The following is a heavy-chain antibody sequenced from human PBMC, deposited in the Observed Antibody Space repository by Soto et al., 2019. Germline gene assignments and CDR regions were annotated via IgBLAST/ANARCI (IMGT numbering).Heavy chain of an antibody. CDR1: GFTFSSYA. CDR2: ISGSGGST. D-gene: IGHD1-26*01. V-gene: IGHV3-23*01. CDR3: ARRGSGRDSVY. J-gene: IGHJ4*02. Sequence: EVQLLESGGGLVQPGGSLRLSCAASGFTFSSYAMRWVRQAPGKGLEWVSAISGSGGSTYYADSVKGRFTISRDNSKNWLYRQLNRLRAEDAAVYYCARRGSGRDSVYWGQGTLVTVSS.